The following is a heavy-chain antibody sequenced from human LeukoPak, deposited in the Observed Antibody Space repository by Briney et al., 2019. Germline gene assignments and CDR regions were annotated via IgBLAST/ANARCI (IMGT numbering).Heavy chain of an antibody. CDR1: GFTFSAYA. J-gene: IGHJ4*02. CDR2: ISGSGSGT. D-gene: IGHD1-26*01. Sequence: GGSLRLSCAASGFTFSAYAMNWVRQVPVKGLEWVSGISGSGSGTYYADSVKGRFTISRDNSKNTLYLQMNSLRVEDTAVYYCAKPQWELLRGGYFDYWGQGTLVTVSS. CDR3: AKPQWELLRGGYFDY. V-gene: IGHV3-23*01.